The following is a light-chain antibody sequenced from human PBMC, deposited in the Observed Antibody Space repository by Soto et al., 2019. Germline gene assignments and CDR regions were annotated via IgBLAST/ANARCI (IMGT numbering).Light chain of an antibody. V-gene: IGLV2-14*03. J-gene: IGLJ1*01. Sequence: SALTQPASVSGSPGQSITISCTGTSTDVGGYNYVSWYQQHPGKAPKLMIYDVTNRPSGVSNRFSGSKSGNTASLTISGLLADDEADYYCSSYRSSSTLGVFGTGTKVTVL. CDR1: STDVGGYNY. CDR2: DVT. CDR3: SSYRSSSTLGV.